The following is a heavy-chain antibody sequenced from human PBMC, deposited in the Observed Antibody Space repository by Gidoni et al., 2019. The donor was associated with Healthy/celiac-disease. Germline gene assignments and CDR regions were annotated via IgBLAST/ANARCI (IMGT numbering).Heavy chain of an antibody. CDR3: ARDSLYIAVAGTDYFDY. Sequence: QVQLQQWGAGLLKPSETLSLTCAVYGGSFSGYYWSWIRQPPGKGLEWIGEINHSGSTNYNPSLKSRVTISVDTSKNQFSLKLSSVTAADTAVYYCARDSLYIAVAGTDYFDYWGQGTLVTVSS. D-gene: IGHD6-19*01. J-gene: IGHJ4*02. CDR2: INHSGST. CDR1: GGSFSGYY. V-gene: IGHV4-34*01.